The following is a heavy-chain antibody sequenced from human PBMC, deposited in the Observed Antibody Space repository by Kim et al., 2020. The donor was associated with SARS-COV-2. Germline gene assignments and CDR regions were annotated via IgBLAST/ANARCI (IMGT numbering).Heavy chain of an antibody. D-gene: IGHD2-2*02. V-gene: IGHV3-73*01. J-gene: IGHJ4*02. Sequence: VKRRVTISRDDSKNTAYLQMNSLKTEDTAVYYCTSWPYCSSTSCYNSDYWGQGTLVTVSS. CDR3: TSWPYCSSTSCYNSDY.